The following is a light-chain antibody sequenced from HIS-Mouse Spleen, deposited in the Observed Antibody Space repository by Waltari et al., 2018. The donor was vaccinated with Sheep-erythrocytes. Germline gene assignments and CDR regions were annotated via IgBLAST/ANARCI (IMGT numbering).Light chain of an antibody. Sequence: SYELTQPPSVSVSPGQTASITCSGDKLGDKYACWYQHKPGQSPMLVIYPDSNRPSGIPERFSGSNSGNTATLTISGTQAMDEADYYCQAWDSSTAWVFGGGTKLTVL. CDR1: KLGDKY. V-gene: IGLV3-1*01. CDR3: QAWDSSTAWV. CDR2: PDS. J-gene: IGLJ3*02.